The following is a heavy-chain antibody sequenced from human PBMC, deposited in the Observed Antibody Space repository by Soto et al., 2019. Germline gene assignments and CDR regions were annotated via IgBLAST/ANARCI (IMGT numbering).Heavy chain of an antibody. D-gene: IGHD4-17*01. CDR1: GFRFDDYA. V-gene: IGHV3-9*01. Sequence: QLVESGGGLVQPGRSLRLSCAASGFRFDDYAMQWVRQAPGKVLEWGSGISWSSGSIGYAASVKGRFTISRNNDGNYLFLKMYRLRSDDTDLYYCARTTVTTGFYSSMDLWGQGTMVNVSS. CDR3: ARTTVTTGFYSSMDL. CDR2: ISWSSGSI. J-gene: IGHJ6*02.